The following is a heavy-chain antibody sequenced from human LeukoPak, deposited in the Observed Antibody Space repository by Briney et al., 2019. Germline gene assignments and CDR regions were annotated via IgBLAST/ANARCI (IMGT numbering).Heavy chain of an antibody. CDR3: ARLVAGTYFDY. Sequence: ASVTVSCKASGYTFTGYYMHWVRQAPGQGLEWMGWISTYNGNTDYAQNLQGRVTMTTDTSTSTAYMELRSLRSDDTAVYYCARLVAGTYFDYWGQGTLVTVSS. CDR2: ISTYNGNT. CDR1: GYTFTGYY. V-gene: IGHV1-18*04. J-gene: IGHJ4*02. D-gene: IGHD6-19*01.